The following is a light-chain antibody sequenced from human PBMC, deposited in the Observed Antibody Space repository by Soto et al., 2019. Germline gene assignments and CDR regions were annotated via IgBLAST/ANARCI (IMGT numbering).Light chain of an antibody. CDR3: QQYYSTPWG. CDR1: QSVLYSSNNKNY. J-gene: IGKJ1*01. V-gene: IGKV4-1*01. Sequence: DIVMTQSPDSLAVSLGERATINCKSSQSVLYSSNNKNYLAWYQQKPGQPPKLRIYWASTRESGVPDRFSGSGSWTDFTLTISSLQAEDVAVYYCQQYYSTPWGFGQGTKVEIK. CDR2: WAS.